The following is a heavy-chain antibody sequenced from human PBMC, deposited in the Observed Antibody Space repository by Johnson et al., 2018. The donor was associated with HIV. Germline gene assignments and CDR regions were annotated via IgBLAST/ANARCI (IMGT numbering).Heavy chain of an antibody. CDR3: ARDASLRFLEWFDAYDI. J-gene: IGHJ3*02. V-gene: IGHV3-11*04. CDR1: GFTFSDYY. CDR2: ISSSGSTI. Sequence: QVQLVESGGGLVKPVVSLRLSCAASGFTFSDYYMSWIRQAPGKGLEWVSYISSSGSTIYYADSVQGRLTISRDNAKNSLYLQMNSLRAEATAVYYCARDASLRFLEWFDAYDIWGQGTMVTVSS. D-gene: IGHD3-3*01.